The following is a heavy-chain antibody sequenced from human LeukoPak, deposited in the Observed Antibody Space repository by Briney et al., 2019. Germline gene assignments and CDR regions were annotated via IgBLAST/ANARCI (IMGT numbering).Heavy chain of an antibody. CDR1: GFTFDDYA. CDR2: ISWNSGSK. J-gene: IGHJ4*02. D-gene: IGHD1-26*01. CDR3: AKAREWELPSYYFDY. Sequence: PGGSLRLSCAASGFTFDDYAMHWVRQAPGKGLEWVSGISWNSGSKGYADSVKGRFTISRDNAKNSLYLQMNSLRAEDTALYYCAKAREWELPSYYFDYWGQGTLVTVSS. V-gene: IGHV3-9*01.